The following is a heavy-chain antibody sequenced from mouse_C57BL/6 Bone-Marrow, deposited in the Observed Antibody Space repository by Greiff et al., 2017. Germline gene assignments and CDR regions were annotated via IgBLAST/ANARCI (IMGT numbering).Heavy chain of an antibody. CDR3: ARWYDGYYHDAMDY. J-gene: IGHJ4*01. Sequence: QVQLQQPGAELVKPGASVKLSCKASGYTFTSYWMQWVKQRPGQGLEWIGEIDPSDSYTNYNQKFKGKATLTVDTSSSTAYMQLSSLTSEDSAVYYCARWYDGYYHDAMDYWGQGTSVTVSS. CDR1: GYTFTSYW. V-gene: IGHV1-50*01. D-gene: IGHD2-3*01. CDR2: IDPSDSYT.